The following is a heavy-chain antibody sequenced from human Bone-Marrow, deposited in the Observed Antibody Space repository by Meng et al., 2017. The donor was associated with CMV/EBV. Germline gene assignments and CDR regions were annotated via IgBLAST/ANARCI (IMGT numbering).Heavy chain of an antibody. J-gene: IGHJ4*02. V-gene: IGHV3-33*06. CDR3: AKDWTGSGWYNY. CDR1: GFTFSSYG. CDR2: IWYDGSNK. Sequence: GESLKISCAASGFTFSSYGMHWVRQAPGKGLEWVAVIWYDGSNKYYADSVKGRFTISRDNSKNTLYLQMNSLRAEDTAVYYCAKDWTGSGWYNYWGQGTLVTVSS. D-gene: IGHD6-19*01.